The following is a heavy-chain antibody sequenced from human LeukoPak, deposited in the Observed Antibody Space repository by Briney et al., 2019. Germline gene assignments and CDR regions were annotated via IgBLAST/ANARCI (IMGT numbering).Heavy chain of an antibody. V-gene: IGHV4-59*01. CDR2: IYYSGST. CDR1: GGSISSYY. CDR3: ARLVGDLTIFGVAGGWFDP. J-gene: IGHJ5*02. Sequence: PSETLSLTCTVSGGSISSYYWSWIRQPPGKGLEWIGYIYYSGSTNYNPSLKSRVTISVDTSKNQFSLKLSSATAADTAVYYCARLVGDLTIFGVAGGWFDPWGQGTLVTVSS. D-gene: IGHD3-3*01.